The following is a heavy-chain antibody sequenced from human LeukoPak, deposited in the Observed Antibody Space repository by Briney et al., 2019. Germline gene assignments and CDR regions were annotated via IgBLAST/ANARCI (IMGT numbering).Heavy chain of an antibody. Sequence: AETLSLTCTVSGGSISSSSYYWGWILQPPGKGLEWIGSIYYSGNTYYNASLKSQVSISIDTSKNHFSLKLTSVTAADTAVYYCARQTGSGLFILPGGQGTLVTVSS. D-gene: IGHD3/OR15-3a*01. CDR2: IYYSGNT. J-gene: IGHJ4*02. CDR3: ARQTGSGLFILP. CDR1: GGSISSSSYY. V-gene: IGHV4-39*01.